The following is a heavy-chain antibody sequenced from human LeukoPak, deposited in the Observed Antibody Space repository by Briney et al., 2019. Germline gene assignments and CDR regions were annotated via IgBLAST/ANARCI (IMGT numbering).Heavy chain of an antibody. CDR2: IYYSGST. V-gene: IGHV4-59*01. CDR1: GGSISSYY. Sequence: SGTLSLTCTVSGGSISSYYWSWIRQPPGKGLEWIGYIYYSGSTNYNPSLKSRVTISVDTSKNQFSLKLSSVTAADTAVYYCARLYGSGYGMDVWGQGTTVTVS. D-gene: IGHD3-10*01. J-gene: IGHJ6*02. CDR3: ARLYGSGYGMDV.